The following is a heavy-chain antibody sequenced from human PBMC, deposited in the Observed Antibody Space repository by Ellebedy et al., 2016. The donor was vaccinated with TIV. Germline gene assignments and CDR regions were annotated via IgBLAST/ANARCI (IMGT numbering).Heavy chain of an antibody. J-gene: IGHJ4*02. CDR3: ARRGGYDILTGYYNPLHFDY. Sequence: FTFSRDNAKNTLYLQMNSLRAEDTAVYYCARRGGYDILTGYYNPLHFDYWGQGTLVTVSS. V-gene: IGHV3-74*01. D-gene: IGHD3-9*01.